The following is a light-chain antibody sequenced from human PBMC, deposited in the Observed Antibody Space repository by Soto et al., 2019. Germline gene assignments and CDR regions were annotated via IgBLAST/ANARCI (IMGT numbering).Light chain of an antibody. V-gene: IGLV2-14*03. CDR3: SSYRSGSTSYV. J-gene: IGLJ7*01. Sequence: QSVLTQPASVSGSPGQSITISCTGTSSDVGAYNSVSWYQHHPGKAPQLMIYHVSNRPSGVSYRFSGSKSGNTASLTISGLQAEDEADYYCSSYRSGSTSYVFGGGTQLTVL. CDR2: HVS. CDR1: SSDVGAYNS.